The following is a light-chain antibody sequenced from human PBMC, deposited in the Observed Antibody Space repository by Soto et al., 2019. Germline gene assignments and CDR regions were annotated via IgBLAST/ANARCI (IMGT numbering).Light chain of an antibody. CDR3: QQYNNWPWT. Sequence: ELVTTHSPATLSVSPGERATLSGRAGQSVSSNLAWYQQKPGQAPRLLIYGASTRATGIPARFSGSGSGTEFTLTISSLQSEDFAVYYCQQYNNWPWTFGQGTKVDIK. CDR1: QSVSSN. CDR2: GAS. V-gene: IGKV3-15*01. J-gene: IGKJ1*01.